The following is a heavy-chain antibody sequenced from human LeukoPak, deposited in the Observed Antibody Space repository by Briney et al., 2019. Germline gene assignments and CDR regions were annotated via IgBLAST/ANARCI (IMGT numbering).Heavy chain of an antibody. CDR3: ARGVEWLLPDFDY. D-gene: IGHD3-3*01. V-gene: IGHV3-48*04. J-gene: IGHJ4*02. CDR2: ISSSSSTI. Sequence: PGGSLRLSCAASGFTFSSYSMNWVRQAPGKGLEWVSYISSSSSTIYYADSVKGRFTISRDNAKNSLYLQMNSLRAEDTAVYYCARGVEWLLPDFDYWGQGTLVTVSS. CDR1: GFTFSSYS.